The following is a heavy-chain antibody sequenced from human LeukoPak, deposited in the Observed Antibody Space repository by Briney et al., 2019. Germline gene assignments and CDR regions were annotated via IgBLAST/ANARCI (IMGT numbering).Heavy chain of an antibody. V-gene: IGHV4-4*02. D-gene: IGHD3-10*01. CDR2: INHSGST. Sequence: PSGTLSLTCAVSGNSISSSNWWSWVRQPPGKGLEWIGEINHSGSTNYNPSLKSRVTISVDTSKNQFSLKLSSVTAADTAVYYCARGENYGSGSLFDYWGQGTLVTVSS. CDR3: ARGENYGSGSLFDY. CDR1: GNSISSSNW. J-gene: IGHJ4*02.